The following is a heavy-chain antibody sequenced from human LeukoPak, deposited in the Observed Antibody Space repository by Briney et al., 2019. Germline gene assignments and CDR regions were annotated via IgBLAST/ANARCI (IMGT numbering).Heavy chain of an antibody. Sequence: GGSLRLSCAASGFTFNSYAMNWVRQAPGKGLEWVSSLTPSGTDIYYAASVKGRFTMSRDNAKNSPYLQMNSLRAEDTAVYYCAREIGASGAFDYWGQGTLVTVSS. CDR2: LTPSGTDI. D-gene: IGHD7-27*01. J-gene: IGHJ4*02. V-gene: IGHV3-21*01. CDR3: AREIGASGAFDY. CDR1: GFTFNSYA.